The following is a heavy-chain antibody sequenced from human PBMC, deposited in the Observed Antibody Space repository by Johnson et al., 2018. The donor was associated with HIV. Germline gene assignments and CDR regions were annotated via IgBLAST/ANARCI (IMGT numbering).Heavy chain of an antibody. CDR2: IKRKIEGETT. D-gene: IGHD1-26*01. J-gene: IGHJ3*02. CDR1: GFTFSNVW. Sequence: EVQLVESGGGLVQPGGSLRLSCAASGFTFSNVWMTWVRQAPGKGLEWVGRIKRKIEGETTDYAAPVKGRFTISRDDSKNTLYLQMNSLRAEDTAIYYCATAIDRVGATSGDAFDIWGQGTMVTVSS. CDR3: ATAIDRVGATSGDAFDI. V-gene: IGHV3-15*01.